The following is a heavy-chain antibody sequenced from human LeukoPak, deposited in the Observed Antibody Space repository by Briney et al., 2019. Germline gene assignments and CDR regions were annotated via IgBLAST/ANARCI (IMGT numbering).Heavy chain of an antibody. D-gene: IGHD3-10*01. CDR3: ARASWVSDPDAVR. CDR2: LRGNDET. V-gene: IGHV3-23*01. J-gene: IGHJ4*02. CDR1: GISFRNYA. Sequence: GGSLRLSCTASGISFRNYAMSWVRQAPARGPEWVSSLRGNDETFYADSVKGRFTLSRDDSRNTVYLQLNNLRVEDTAIYYCARASWVSDPDAVRWGQGTQVTVSS.